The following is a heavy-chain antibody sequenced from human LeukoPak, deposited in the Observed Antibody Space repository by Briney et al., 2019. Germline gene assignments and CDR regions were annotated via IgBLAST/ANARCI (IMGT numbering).Heavy chain of an antibody. CDR2: INPSGGST. D-gene: IGHD6-13*01. CDR3: AREGETHLIAAAATGWFDP. V-gene: IGHV1-46*01. Sequence: GASVKVSCKASGYTFTSYYMHWVRQAPGQGLEWMGIINPSGGSTSYAQKFQGRVTMTRDTSTSTVYMELSSLRSEDTAVYYCAREGETHLIAAAATGWFDPWGQGTLVTVSS. CDR1: GYTFTSYY. J-gene: IGHJ5*02.